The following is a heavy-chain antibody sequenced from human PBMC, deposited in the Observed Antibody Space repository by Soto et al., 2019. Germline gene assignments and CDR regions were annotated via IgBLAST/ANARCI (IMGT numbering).Heavy chain of an antibody. D-gene: IGHD3-10*01. CDR2: ISGSGGST. CDR1: GFTFSSYG. Sequence: PGGSLRLSCAASGFTFSSYGMSWVRQAPGKGLEWVSAISGSGGSTYYADSVKGRFTISRDNSKNTLYLQMNSLRAEDTAVYYCAKTYYYGSGSYYPPYYFDYWGQGTLVTVSS. CDR3: AKTYYYGSGSYYPPYYFDY. V-gene: IGHV3-23*01. J-gene: IGHJ4*02.